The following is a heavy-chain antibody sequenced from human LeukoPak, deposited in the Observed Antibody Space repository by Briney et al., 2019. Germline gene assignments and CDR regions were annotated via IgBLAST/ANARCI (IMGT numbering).Heavy chain of an antibody. Sequence: SETLSLTCTVSGGSISSYYWSWIRQPPGKGLEWIEYIYYSGSTNYNPSLKSRVTISVDTSKNQFSLKLSSVTAADTAVYYCARHGRIVATIFPYFDYWGQGTLVTVSS. CDR1: GGSISSYY. CDR3: ARHGRIVATIFPYFDY. D-gene: IGHD5-12*01. CDR2: IYYSGST. V-gene: IGHV4-59*08. J-gene: IGHJ4*02.